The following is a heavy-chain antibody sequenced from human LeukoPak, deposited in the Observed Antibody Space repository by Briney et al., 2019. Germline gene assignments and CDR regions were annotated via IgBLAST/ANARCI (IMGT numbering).Heavy chain of an antibody. CDR3: ARENTVVVPAAMIEVGWDRNWFDP. CDR2: IIPIFGTA. CDR1: GGTFSSYA. J-gene: IGHJ5*02. V-gene: IGHV1-69*01. Sequence: SVKVSCKASGGTFSSYAISWVRQAPGQGLERMGGIIPIFGTANYAQKFQGRVTITADESTSTAYMELSSLRSEDTAVYYCARENTVVVPAAMIEVGWDRNWFDPWGQGTLVTVSS. D-gene: IGHD2-2*01.